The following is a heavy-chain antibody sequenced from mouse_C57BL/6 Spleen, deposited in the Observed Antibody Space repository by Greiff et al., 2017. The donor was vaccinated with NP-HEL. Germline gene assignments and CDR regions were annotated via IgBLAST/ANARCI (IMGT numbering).Heavy chain of an antibody. D-gene: IGHD2-4*01. CDR3: ARWWYDYDEYYFDY. CDR2: IDPSDSYT. V-gene: IGHV1-69*01. J-gene: IGHJ2*01. Sequence: QVQLQQPGAELVMPGASVKLSCKASGYTFTSYWMHWVKQRPGQGLEWIGEIDPSDSYTNYTQKFKGTSTLTVDKSSSTAYMQLSSLTSEDSAVYYFARWWYDYDEYYFDYWGQGTTLTVSS. CDR1: GYTFTSYW.